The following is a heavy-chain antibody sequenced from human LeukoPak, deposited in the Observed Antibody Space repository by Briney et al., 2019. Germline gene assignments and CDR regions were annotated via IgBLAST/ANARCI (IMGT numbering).Heavy chain of an antibody. CDR3: ARDSIKGST. CDR2: IDNSGST. V-gene: IGHV4-61*01. J-gene: IGHJ4*02. D-gene: IGHD2-15*01. CDR1: GGSVSSGSYY. Sequence: PSETLSLTCTVSGGSVSSGSYYWSWIRQPPGKGLEWIGYIDNSGSTKYNPSLKSRVTISVDTSKNQFSLKVSSVTAADTAVYYCARDSIKGSTWGQGTLVTASS.